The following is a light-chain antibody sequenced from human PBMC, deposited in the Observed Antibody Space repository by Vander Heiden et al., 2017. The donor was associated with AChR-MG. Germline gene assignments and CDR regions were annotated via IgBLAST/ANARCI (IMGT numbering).Light chain of an antibody. CDR1: RSNIETNY. Sequence: QSVLPQPPAAPGTPGQRVTISCSGSRSNIETNYVYWYQQFPGTAPKLLIHSDDRRPSGVPDRWSGSKSGTSASLAISGLRSGDEADYYCASWDDSVSAVVFGGGTRLTV. J-gene: IGLJ2*01. CDR2: SDD. V-gene: IGLV1-47*02. CDR3: ASWDDSVSAVV.